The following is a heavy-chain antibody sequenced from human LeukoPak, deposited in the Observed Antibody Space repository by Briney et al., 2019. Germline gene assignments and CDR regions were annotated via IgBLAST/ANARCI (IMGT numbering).Heavy chain of an antibody. CDR2: IYYSGNT. V-gene: IGHV4-30-4*01. D-gene: IGHD3-10*01. CDR3: AREVLLWFGELSLGNLDY. J-gene: IGHJ4*02. Sequence: SETLSLTCTVSGGSIGSGDYYWSWIRQPPGKGLEWIGYIYYSGNTYYNPSLKSRVAISVDTSKNQFSLRLSSVTAADTAVYYCAREVLLWFGELSLGNLDYWGQGTLVTVSS. CDR1: GGSIGSGDYY.